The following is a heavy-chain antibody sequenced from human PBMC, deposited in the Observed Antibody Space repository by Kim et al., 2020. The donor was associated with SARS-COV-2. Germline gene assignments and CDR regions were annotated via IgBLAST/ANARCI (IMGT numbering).Heavy chain of an antibody. Sequence: SETLSLTCAVSGGSISSSNWWSWVRQPPGKGLEWIGEIYHSGSTNYNPSLKSRVTISVDKSKNQFSLKPSSVTAADTAVYYCATLDVVGETDDYWGQGTLVTVSS. J-gene: IGHJ4*02. D-gene: IGHD2-15*01. CDR1: GGSISSSNW. CDR3: ATLDVVGETDDY. CDR2: IYHSGST. V-gene: IGHV4-4*02.